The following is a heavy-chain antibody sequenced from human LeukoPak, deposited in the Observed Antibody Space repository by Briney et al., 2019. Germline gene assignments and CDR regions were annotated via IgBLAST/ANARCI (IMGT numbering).Heavy chain of an antibody. D-gene: IGHD3-22*01. V-gene: IGHV1-2*02. CDR3: AKRGVVIRVILVGFHKEAYYFDS. CDR1: GYTFNAYY. J-gene: IGHJ4*02. Sequence: ASVKVSCKASGYTFNAYYMHWVRQAPGQRPEWVGWINPNSAGTNYAQKFQGRVTVTRDTSISTTFMELSGLRSDDAAVYFCAKRGVVIRVILVGFHKEAYYFDSWGQGALVTVSS. CDR2: INPNSAGT.